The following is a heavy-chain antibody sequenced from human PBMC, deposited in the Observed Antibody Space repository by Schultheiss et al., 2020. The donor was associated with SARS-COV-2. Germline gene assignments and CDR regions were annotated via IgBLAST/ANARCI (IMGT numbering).Heavy chain of an antibody. J-gene: IGHJ3*02. CDR1: GYTFTSYG. V-gene: IGHV1-18*01. CDR3: ARRHGPNGPRAAFDI. CDR2: ISAYNGNT. Sequence: ASVKVSCKASGYTFTSYGISWVRQAPGQGLEWMGWISAYNGNTNYAQKLQGRVTMTTDTSTSTAYMELRSLRSDDTAVYYCARRHGPNGPRAAFDIWGQGTMVTVSS.